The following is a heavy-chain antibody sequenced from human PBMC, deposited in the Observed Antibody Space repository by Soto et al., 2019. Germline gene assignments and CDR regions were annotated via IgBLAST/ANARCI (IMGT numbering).Heavy chain of an antibody. CDR3: TTEGATHYDYVWGSYRYTGYYFDY. J-gene: IGHJ4*02. D-gene: IGHD3-16*02. V-gene: IGHV3-15*01. CDR2: IKSKTDGGTT. Sequence: GGSLRLSCAASGFTFSNAWMSWVRQAPGKGLEWVGRIKSKTDGGTTDYEAPVKGRFTISRDDSKNTLYLQMNSLKTEDTAVYYCTTEGATHYDYVWGSYRYTGYYFDYWGQGT. CDR1: GFTFSNAW.